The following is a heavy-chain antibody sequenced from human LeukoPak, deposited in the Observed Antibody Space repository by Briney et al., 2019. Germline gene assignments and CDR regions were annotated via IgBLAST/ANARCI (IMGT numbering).Heavy chain of an antibody. J-gene: IGHJ4*02. CDR2: ISAYNGER. Sequence: GASVKVSCKASGYTFTSYGISWVRQAPGQGLEWMGWISAYNGERDSAQKVQGRVTMTTDTSTSTAYMELRSLRSDDTAVYYCARDVGVTTIRGVIWDYWGQGTLVTVSS. V-gene: IGHV1-18*01. CDR3: ARDVGVTTIRGVIWDY. D-gene: IGHD3-10*01. CDR1: GYTFTSYG.